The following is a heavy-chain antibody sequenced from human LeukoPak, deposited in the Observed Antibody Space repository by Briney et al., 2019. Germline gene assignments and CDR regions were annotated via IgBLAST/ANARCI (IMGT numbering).Heavy chain of an antibody. V-gene: IGHV1-46*01. J-gene: IGHJ3*02. Sequence: VAVKVSCKASRYTFTRYLLLWVRQAPGQGREWMGIIAPSGGSTSYAQKFQGRVTMTRDTSTSTVYMELSSLRSDDTALYYCARLSPQTFDNWGQGTLVTVSS. CDR3: ARLSPQTFDN. CDR2: IAPSGGST. CDR1: RYTFTRYL.